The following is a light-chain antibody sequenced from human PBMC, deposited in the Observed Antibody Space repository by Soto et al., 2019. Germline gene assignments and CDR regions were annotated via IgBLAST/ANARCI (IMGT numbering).Light chain of an antibody. J-gene: IGKJ4*01. Sequence: FQMSISLIPLSDSIRDRVTITCRVRQDINSRLAWYQQKPGKAPKLLIYFAFNLESGVPSRFIGSGSGTDFTLTISSLQPEDFAPYYCQVDAIHPRSFGRGSKVDIK. V-gene: IGKV1-12*01. CDR1: QDINSR. CDR3: QVDAIHPRS. CDR2: FAF.